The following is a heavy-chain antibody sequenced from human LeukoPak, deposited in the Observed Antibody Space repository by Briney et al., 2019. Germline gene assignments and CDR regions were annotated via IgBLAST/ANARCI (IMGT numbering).Heavy chain of an antibody. CDR1: GYTFTNFG. Sequence: ASVKVSCKASGYTFTNFGISWVRPAPGQGLEWMGWISGNNDNTNYAQKFQGRVTMTTDTSTSTAYMELKSLRADDTAVYYCARDGTSTDDYWGQGTLATVSS. V-gene: IGHV1-18*01. CDR2: ISGNNDNT. D-gene: IGHD2-2*01. J-gene: IGHJ4*02. CDR3: ARDGTSTDDY.